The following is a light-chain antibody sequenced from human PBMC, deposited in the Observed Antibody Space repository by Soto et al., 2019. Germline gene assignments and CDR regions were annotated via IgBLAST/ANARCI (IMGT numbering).Light chain of an antibody. CDR2: DNN. V-gene: IGLV1-51*01. CDR3: GTWDDSLSACV. J-gene: IGLJ1*01. Sequence: QSVLTQPPSVSAAPGQKVTISCSGDSSNIGNNHVSWYQQVPGTAPKLLIYDNNQRPSGVSDRFSGSKSGTSASLGITGLQTGDEADYYCGTWDDSLSACVFASGTKGTVL. CDR1: SSNIGNNH.